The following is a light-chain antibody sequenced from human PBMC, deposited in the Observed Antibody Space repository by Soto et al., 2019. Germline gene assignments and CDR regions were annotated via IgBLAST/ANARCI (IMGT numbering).Light chain of an antibody. Sequence: QSVLTQPASVSGSPGQSITISCTGTSSDVGGYNYVSWYQQHPGKAPKLMIYDVSNRPSGVSNRFSGSKSDNTASLTISGLQAEDEADYYCSSYTSSSKNVFGTGTKLTVL. J-gene: IGLJ1*01. CDR1: SSDVGGYNY. CDR3: SSYTSSSKNV. V-gene: IGLV2-14*01. CDR2: DVS.